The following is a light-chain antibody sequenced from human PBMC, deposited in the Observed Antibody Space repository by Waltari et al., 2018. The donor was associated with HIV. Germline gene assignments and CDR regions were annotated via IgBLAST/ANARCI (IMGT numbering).Light chain of an antibody. CDR1: SSDVGGYNY. CDR3: CSYAGSDTLGVV. CDR2: DVS. J-gene: IGLJ2*01. V-gene: IGLV2-11*01. Sequence: QSALTQPRSVSGSPGQSVTISCTGTSSDVGGYNYVSWYQQHPGKAPKLMIYDVSKRPSGVPDRVSGSKSGNTASLTISGLQAEDEADYYCCSYAGSDTLGVVFGGGTKLTVL.